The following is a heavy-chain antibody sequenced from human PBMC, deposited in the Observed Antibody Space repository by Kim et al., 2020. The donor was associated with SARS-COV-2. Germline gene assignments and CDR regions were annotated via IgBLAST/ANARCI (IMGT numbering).Heavy chain of an antibody. CDR2: INSDGSST. Sequence: GGSLRLSCAASGFTFSSYWMHWVRQAPGKGLVWVSRINSDGSSTSYADSVKDRFTISRDNAKNTLYLQMNSLRAEDTAVYYCARYCSGGSCYSYYYYGMDVWGQGTTVTVSS. CDR3: ARYCSGGSCYSYYYYGMDV. V-gene: IGHV3-74*01. CDR1: GFTFSSYW. J-gene: IGHJ6*02. D-gene: IGHD2-15*01.